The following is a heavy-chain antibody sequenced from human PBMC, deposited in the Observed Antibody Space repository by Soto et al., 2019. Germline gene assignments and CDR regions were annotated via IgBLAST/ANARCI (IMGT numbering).Heavy chain of an antibody. CDR2: ISGTTATL. J-gene: IGHJ4*02. CDR3: AKDWNRDVVVPAAIPHPPFFDY. CDR1: GFNFTDYG. D-gene: IGHD2-2*02. V-gene: IGHV3-48*01. Sequence: PGGSLRLSCAASGFNFTDYGMNWVRQAPGKGLEWISYISGTTATLYYADSVKGRFTISRDNSKNTLYLQMNSLRAEDTAVYYCAKDWNRDVVVPAAIPHPPFFDYWGQGTLVTVSS.